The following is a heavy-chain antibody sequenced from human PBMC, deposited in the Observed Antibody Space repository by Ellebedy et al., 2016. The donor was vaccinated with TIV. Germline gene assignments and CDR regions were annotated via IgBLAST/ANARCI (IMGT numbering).Heavy chain of an antibody. D-gene: IGHD3-3*01. V-gene: IGHV3-30*18. CDR2: ISYDGSNK. J-gene: IGHJ6*02. Sequence: PGGSLRLSCAASGFTFSSYGMHWVRQAPGKGLEWVAVISYDGSNKYYADSVKGRFTISRDNSKNTLYLQMNSLRAEETAVYYCAKDMGYDFWSASWGGWYYYYGMDVWGQGTTVTVSS. CDR1: GFTFSSYG. CDR3: AKDMGYDFWSASWGGWYYYYGMDV.